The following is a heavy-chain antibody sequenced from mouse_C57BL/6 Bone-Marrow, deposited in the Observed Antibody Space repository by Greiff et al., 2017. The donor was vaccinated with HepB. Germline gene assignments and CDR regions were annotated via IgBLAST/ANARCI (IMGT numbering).Heavy chain of an antibody. CDR2: INPGSGGT. D-gene: IGHD2-1*01. Sequence: VQLQQSGAELVRPGTSVKVSCKASGYAFTNYLIEWVKQRPGQGLEWIGVINPGSGGTNYNEKFKGKATLTADKSSSTAYMQLSSLTSEDSAVYFCERMDYGNYGYWGQGTTLTVSS. CDR1: GYAFTNYL. V-gene: IGHV1-54*01. CDR3: ERMDYGNYGY. J-gene: IGHJ2*01.